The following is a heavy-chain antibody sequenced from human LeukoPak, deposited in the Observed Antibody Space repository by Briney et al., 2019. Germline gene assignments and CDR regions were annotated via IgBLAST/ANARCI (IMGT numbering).Heavy chain of an antibody. CDR3: ARDRRLPQRVYSYYGMDV. CDR1: GFTFSSYA. D-gene: IGHD6-25*01. Sequence: GGSLRLSCAASGFTFSSYAMHWVRQAPGKGLEWVAVISYDGSNKYYADSVKGRFTISRDNSKNTLYLQMNSLRAEDTAVYYCARDRRLPQRVYSYYGMDVWGQGTTVTVSS. J-gene: IGHJ6*02. V-gene: IGHV3-30*04. CDR2: ISYDGSNK.